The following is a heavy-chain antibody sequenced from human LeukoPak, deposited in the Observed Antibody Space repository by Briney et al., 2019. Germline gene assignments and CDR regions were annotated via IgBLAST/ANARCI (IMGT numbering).Heavy chain of an antibody. D-gene: IGHD6-6*01. J-gene: IGHJ4*02. CDR3: ARLGDSSSRLYYFDY. V-gene: IGHV4-59*08. CDR2: FHYSGST. CDR1: GGSISSYY. Sequence: PSETLSLTCTVSGGSISSYYWSWIRQPPGKGLEWIGYFHYSGSTNYNPSLKSRVTISVDTSKNQFSLKLSSVAAADMAVYYCARLGDSSSRLYYFDYWGQGTLVTVSS.